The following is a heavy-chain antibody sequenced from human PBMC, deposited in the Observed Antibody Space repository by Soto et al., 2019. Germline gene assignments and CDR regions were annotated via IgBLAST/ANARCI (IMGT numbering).Heavy chain of an antibody. V-gene: IGHV3-48*03. CDR3: ARDGDSSGYYYGHNAFDI. CDR1: GFTFSSYE. CDR2: ISSSFSTI. D-gene: IGHD3-22*01. J-gene: IGHJ3*02. Sequence: PGGSLRLSCAASGFTFSSYEMSWVRQAPGKGLEWVSDISSSFSTIYYADSVKGRFTISRDNAKNSLYLQMNSLRAEDTAVYYCARDGDSSGYYYGHNAFDIWGQGTMAT.